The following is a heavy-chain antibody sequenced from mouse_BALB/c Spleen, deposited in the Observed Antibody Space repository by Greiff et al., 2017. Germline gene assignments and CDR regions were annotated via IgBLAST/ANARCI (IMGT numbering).Heavy chain of an antibody. CDR2: ISYSGST. D-gene: IGHD1-1*01. CDR1: GYSITSDYA. Sequence: QSGPGLVKPSQSLSLTCTVTGYSITSDYAWNWIRQFPGNKLEWMGYISYSGSTSYNPSLKSRISITRDTSKNQFFLQLNSVTTEDTATYYCARRGDYYGSSSVAYWGQGTLVTVSA. V-gene: IGHV3-2*02. J-gene: IGHJ3*01. CDR3: ARRGDYYGSSSVAY.